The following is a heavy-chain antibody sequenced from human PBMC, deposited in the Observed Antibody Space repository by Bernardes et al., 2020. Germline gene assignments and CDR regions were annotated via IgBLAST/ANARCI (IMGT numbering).Heavy chain of an antibody. CDR1: GGSISSYY. Sequence: SETLSLTCTVSGGSISSYYWSWIRQPPGKGLEWIGYIYYSGSTNYNPSLKSRVTISVDTSKNQFSLKLSSETAADTAVYYCAREIRSYYYYYGMDVWGQGTTVTVSS. J-gene: IGHJ6*02. D-gene: IGHD3-3*01. V-gene: IGHV4-59*01. CDR2: IYYSGST. CDR3: AREIRSYYYYYGMDV.